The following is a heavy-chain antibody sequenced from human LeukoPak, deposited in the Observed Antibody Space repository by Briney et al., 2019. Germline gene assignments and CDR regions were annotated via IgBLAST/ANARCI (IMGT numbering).Heavy chain of an antibody. CDR2: ITGSGGST. Sequence: GGSLRLSCGASGFTFSSYWMSWVRQAPGKGLEWVSGITGSGGSTYYADSVKGRFTISRDNSKNTLYLQMNSLRAEDTAIYYCARDERLLSFLKWGQGTLVTVSS. CDR3: ARDERLLSFLK. V-gene: IGHV3-23*01. D-gene: IGHD3-3*01. J-gene: IGHJ4*02. CDR1: GFTFSSYW.